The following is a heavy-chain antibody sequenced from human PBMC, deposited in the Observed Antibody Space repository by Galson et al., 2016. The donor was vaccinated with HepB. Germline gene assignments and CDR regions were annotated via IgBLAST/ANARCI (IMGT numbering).Heavy chain of an antibody. V-gene: IGHV4-39*01. D-gene: IGHD2-15*01. Sequence: ETLSLSCSVFGDSIITTTYYWSWIRQPTGKGLEGIGSIYYSGSTYNNPSLERRVRISVDPSKNQFFLDLRSVTATDTDVYYCARHTWRFTTPNWFDSWGQGTLVTVSS. CDR1: GDSIITTTYY. CDR2: IYYSGST. CDR3: ARHTWRFTTPNWFDS. J-gene: IGHJ5*01.